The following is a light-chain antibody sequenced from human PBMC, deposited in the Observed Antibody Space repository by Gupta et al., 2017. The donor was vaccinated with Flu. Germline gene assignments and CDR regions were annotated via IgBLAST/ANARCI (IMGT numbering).Light chain of an antibody. Sequence: EVVLTQSPATLSLSPGQSVTLSCRASQMVIYNIAWYQQKPGQSPTLLIYDASTRATGIPARFSGSGSGTDFTLTINALVPEDFAVYYCQQRCVWPPITFGQGTRLDIK. CDR1: QMVIYN. V-gene: IGKV3-11*01. CDR3: QQRCVWPPIT. CDR2: DAS. J-gene: IGKJ5*01.